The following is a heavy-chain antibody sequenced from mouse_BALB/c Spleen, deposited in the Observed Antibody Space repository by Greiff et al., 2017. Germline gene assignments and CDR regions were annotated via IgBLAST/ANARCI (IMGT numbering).Heavy chain of an antibody. Sequence: EVKLQESGPGLVKPSQSLSLTCTVTGYSITSDYAWNWIRQFPGNKLEWMGYISYSGSTSYNPSLKSRISITRDTSKNQFFLQLNSVTTEDTATYYCAGLLPWFAYWGQGTLVTVSA. V-gene: IGHV3-2*02. CDR2: ISYSGST. CDR3: AGLLPWFAY. J-gene: IGHJ3*01. CDR1: GYSITSDYA. D-gene: IGHD2-3*01.